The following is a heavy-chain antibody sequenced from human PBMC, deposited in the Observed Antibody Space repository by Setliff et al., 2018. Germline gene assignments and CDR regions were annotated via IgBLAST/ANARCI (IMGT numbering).Heavy chain of an antibody. D-gene: IGHD2-2*01. CDR2: ISSSSSTI. J-gene: IGHJ6*03. CDR3: ARVTKPAAISYYYYMDV. V-gene: IGHV3-48*01. Sequence: PGGSLRLSCAASGFTFSSYSMNWVRQAPGKGLEWVSYISSSSSTIYYADSVKGRFTISRDNAKNSLYPQMNSLRAEDTAVYYCARVTKPAAISYYYYMDVWGKGTTVTVSS. CDR1: GFTFSSYS.